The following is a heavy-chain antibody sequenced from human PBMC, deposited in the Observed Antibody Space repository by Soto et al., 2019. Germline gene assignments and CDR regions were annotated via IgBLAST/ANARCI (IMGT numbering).Heavy chain of an antibody. CDR3: ARGGDIVATSGPYYYYYYMDV. J-gene: IGHJ6*03. D-gene: IGHD5-12*01. CDR2: INAGNANT. CDR1: GYIFTIYA. V-gene: IGHV1-3*01. Sequence: ASVQVSCKASGYIFTIYAMHWVRQAPGQRLEWMGWINAGNANTKYSQKFQGRVTITRDTSASTAYMELSSLRSEDTAVYYCARGGDIVATSGPYYYYYYMDVWGKGTTVTVSS.